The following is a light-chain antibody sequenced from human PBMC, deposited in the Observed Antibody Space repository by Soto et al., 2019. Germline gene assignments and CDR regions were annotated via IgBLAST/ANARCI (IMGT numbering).Light chain of an antibody. J-gene: IGKJ5*01. CDR1: QSISSY. CDR2: DAS. V-gene: IGKV3-11*01. Sequence: ETVLTHSPATLSLSPGERATLSCSASQSISSYLAWYQQKPGQAPRLLIYDASNRATGIPARFSGSGSGTDFTLTISRLQPEDFVIYYCQQYGSSPITFGQGTRLEIK. CDR3: QQYGSSPIT.